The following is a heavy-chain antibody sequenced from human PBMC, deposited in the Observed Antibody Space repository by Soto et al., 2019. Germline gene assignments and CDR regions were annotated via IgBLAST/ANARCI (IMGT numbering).Heavy chain of an antibody. Sequence: GGSLRLSCAASGFAFKNYAMTWVRQAPGRGLEWVSTISDRRGTTYYADSVRGRFTISRDNSKNTLYLQMSGLRVEDTAVFYCARDPGFYDMEEGFDSWGLGTLVTVSS. CDR2: ISDRRGTT. CDR3: ARDPGFYDMEEGFDS. J-gene: IGHJ4*01. D-gene: IGHD3-22*01. CDR1: GFAFKNYA. V-gene: IGHV3-23*01.